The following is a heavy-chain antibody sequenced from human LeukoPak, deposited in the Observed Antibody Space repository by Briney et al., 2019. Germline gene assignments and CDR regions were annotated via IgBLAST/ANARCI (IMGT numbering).Heavy chain of an antibody. CDR3: ARPQQWLVRGAFDI. Sequence: GGSLRLSCAASGFTFSSYWMGWVRQAPGKGLEWVANIKQDGSEKYYVDSVKGRFTISRDNAKNSLYLQMNSLRAEDTAVYYCARPQQWLVRGAFDIWGQGTMVTVPS. J-gene: IGHJ3*02. CDR2: IKQDGSEK. D-gene: IGHD6-19*01. CDR1: GFTFSSYW. V-gene: IGHV3-7*01.